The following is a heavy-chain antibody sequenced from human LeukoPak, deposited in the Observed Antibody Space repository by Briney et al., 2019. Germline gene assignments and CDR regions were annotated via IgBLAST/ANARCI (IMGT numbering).Heavy chain of an antibody. J-gene: IGHJ4*02. Sequence: GGSLRLSCAASGFTFSSYAMSWVRQAPGKGLEWVSAISGSGGSTYYADSVKGRFTISRDNSKNTLYLQMNSLRAEDTAVYSWRKPSKIFGVAPPYFDYWGQGTLVTVSS. D-gene: IGHD3-3*01. CDR1: GFTFSSYA. CDR2: ISGSGGST. V-gene: IGHV3-23*01. CDR3: RKPSKIFGVAPPYFDY.